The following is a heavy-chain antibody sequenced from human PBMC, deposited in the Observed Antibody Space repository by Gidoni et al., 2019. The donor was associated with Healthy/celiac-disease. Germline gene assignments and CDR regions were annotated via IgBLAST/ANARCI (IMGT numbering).Heavy chain of an antibody. V-gene: IGHV4-31*03. D-gene: IGHD3-3*01. CDR3: AVTPTLIRFLEWSHRYSDAFDI. CDR2: IYYSGST. CDR1: GGSISSGGYY. Sequence: QVQLQESGPGLVKPSQTLSLTCTVSGGSISSGGYYWSWIRQHPGKGLEWIGYIYYSGSTYYNPSLKSRVTISVDTSKNQFSLKLSSVTAADTAVYYCAVTPTLIRFLEWSHRYSDAFDIWGQGTMVTVSS. J-gene: IGHJ3*02.